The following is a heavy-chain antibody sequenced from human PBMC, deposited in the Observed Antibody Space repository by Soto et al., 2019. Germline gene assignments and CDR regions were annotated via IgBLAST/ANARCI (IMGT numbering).Heavy chain of an antibody. Sequence: SETLSLTCTVSGGSMTSYYWTWIRQPAGKGLEWIGRVYSSGGTHYNPSLKSRVTISLDTSKNQFSLRLLSVTDADTAVYYCARGAAAGVDYGMDIWGRGTTVTVSS. CDR1: GGSMTSYY. D-gene: IGHD6-13*01. CDR2: VYSSGGT. J-gene: IGHJ6*02. CDR3: ARGAAAGVDYGMDI. V-gene: IGHV4-4*07.